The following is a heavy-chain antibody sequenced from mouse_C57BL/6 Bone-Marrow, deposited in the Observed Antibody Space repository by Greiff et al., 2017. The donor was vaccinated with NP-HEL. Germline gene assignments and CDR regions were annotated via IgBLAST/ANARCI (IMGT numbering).Heavy chain of an antibody. CDR1: GFNIKDDY. CDR2: IDPENGDT. CDR3: TTPYYYGDY. Sequence: EVQGVESGAELVRPGASVKLSCTASGFNIKDDYMHWVKQRPEQGLEWIGWIDPENGDTEYASKFQGKATITADTSSNTAYLQLSSLTSEDTAVYYCTTPYYYGDYWGQGTTLTVSS. V-gene: IGHV14-4*01. D-gene: IGHD1-1*01. J-gene: IGHJ2*01.